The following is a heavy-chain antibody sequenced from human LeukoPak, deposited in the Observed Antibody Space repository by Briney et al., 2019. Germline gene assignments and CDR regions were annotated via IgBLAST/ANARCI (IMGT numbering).Heavy chain of an antibody. D-gene: IGHD4-23*01. CDR1: GFTFSTYA. V-gene: IGHV3-23*01. Sequence: SGGSLRLSCAASGFTFSTYAMNWVRQAPGKGLEWVSTISGSGTGTYYADSVKGRFTISRDNAKTSLFLQMNSLRIDDTAMYYCTRTVNSASDFWGQGTLVTVSS. CDR2: ISGSGTGT. CDR3: TRTVNSASDF. J-gene: IGHJ4*02.